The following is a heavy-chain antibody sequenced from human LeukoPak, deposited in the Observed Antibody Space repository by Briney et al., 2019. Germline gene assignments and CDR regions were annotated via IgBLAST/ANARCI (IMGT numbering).Heavy chain of an antibody. J-gene: IGHJ6*03. CDR3: ARVAGLRWSYYYYMDV. CDR1: GYTFTSYG. CDR2: ISAYNGNT. D-gene: IGHD4-23*01. V-gene: IGHV1-18*01. Sequence: ASVKVSCKASGYTFTSYGISWVRQAPGQGLEWMGWISAYNGNTNYAQKLQGRVTMTTDTSTSTAYMELRSLRSDDTAVYYCARVAGLRWSYYYYMDVWGKGTTVTVSS.